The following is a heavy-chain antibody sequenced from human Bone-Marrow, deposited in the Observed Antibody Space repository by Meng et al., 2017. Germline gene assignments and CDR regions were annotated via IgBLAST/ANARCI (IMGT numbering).Heavy chain of an antibody. CDR1: GFTFSSYN. J-gene: IGHJ4*02. CDR3: ARARIAAAGDY. CDR2: INSHGSDT. V-gene: IGHV3-74*01. D-gene: IGHD6-13*01. Sequence: GESLKISCAASGFTFSSYNMHWVRQTPGEGLVWVSRINSHGSDTSYADSVKGRFTISRDNAKNTLYLQMNSLRADETAVYYCARARIAAAGDYWGQGTLVTVSS.